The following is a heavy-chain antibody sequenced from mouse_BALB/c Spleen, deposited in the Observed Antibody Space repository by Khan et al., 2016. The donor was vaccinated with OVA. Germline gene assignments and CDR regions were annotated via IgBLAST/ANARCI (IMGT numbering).Heavy chain of an antibody. CDR1: GISITTGNYR. J-gene: IGHJ1*01. CDR3: ARDYGSLYWYFDV. V-gene: IGHV3-5*02. Sequence: ESGPGLVKPSQTVSLTCTVTGISITTGNYRWSWIRQFPGNKLEWIGNIYYSGTVTYNPSLTSRTTITRDTSKNRFFLEMNSLTAEETATYYCARDYGSLYWYFDVWGAGTTVTVSS. D-gene: IGHD1-1*01. CDR2: IYYSGTV.